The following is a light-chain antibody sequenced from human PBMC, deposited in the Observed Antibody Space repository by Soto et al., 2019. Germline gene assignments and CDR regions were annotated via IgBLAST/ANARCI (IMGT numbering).Light chain of an antibody. J-gene: IGLJ3*02. V-gene: IGLV2-14*01. Sequence: QSVLTQPASVSGSPGQSITISCTGTSSDVGGYNYVSWYQQHPGKAPKLMIYDVTNRPSGVSNRFSGSKSGNTASLTISGXXXXXXXXXYCSSYTSSSTPLVFGGGTKLTVL. CDR3: SSYTSSSTPLV. CDR1: SSDVGGYNY. CDR2: DVT.